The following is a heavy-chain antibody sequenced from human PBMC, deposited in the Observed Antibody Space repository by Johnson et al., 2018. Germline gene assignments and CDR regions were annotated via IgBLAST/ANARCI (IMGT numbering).Heavy chain of an antibody. CDR3: ARDTTVRNYYYYGMDV. CDR2: IWYDGSNK. V-gene: IGHV3-33*08. J-gene: IGHJ6*02. D-gene: IGHD4-17*01. CDR1: GFTFRRYG. Sequence: QVQLVESGGGVVQPGRSLRLSCAASGFTFRRYGMHWVRQAPGKGLEWVAVIWYDGSNKYYADSVKGRFTISRDNSKNTLYLQMNSLRAEDTAVYYCARDTTVRNYYYYGMDVWGQGTTVTVSS.